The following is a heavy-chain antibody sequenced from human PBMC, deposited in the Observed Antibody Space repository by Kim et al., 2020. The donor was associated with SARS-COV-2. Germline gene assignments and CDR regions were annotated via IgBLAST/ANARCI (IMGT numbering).Heavy chain of an antibody. CDR3: ARVVVGATGWFDP. Sequence: YYNPSLKSRVTISVDTSKNQFSLKLSAVTAADTAVYYCARVVVGATGWFDPWGQGTLVTVSS. D-gene: IGHD2-15*01. J-gene: IGHJ5*02. V-gene: IGHV4-31*02.